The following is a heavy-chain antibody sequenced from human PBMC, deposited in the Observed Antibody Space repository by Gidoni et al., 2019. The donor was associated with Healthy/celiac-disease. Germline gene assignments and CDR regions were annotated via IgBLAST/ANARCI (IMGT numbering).Heavy chain of an antibody. D-gene: IGHD4-17*01. J-gene: IGHJ6*02. V-gene: IGHV3-7*05. Sequence: EVQLVESGGGLVQPGGSLRLSCAASGFTFSSYWMSWVRQAPGKGLEWVANIKQDGSEKYYVDSVKGRFTISRDNAKNSLYLQMNSLRAEDTAVYYCAREVHYGVYYYYGMDVWGQGTTVIVSS. CDR2: IKQDGSEK. CDR3: AREVHYGVYYYYGMDV. CDR1: GFTFSSYW.